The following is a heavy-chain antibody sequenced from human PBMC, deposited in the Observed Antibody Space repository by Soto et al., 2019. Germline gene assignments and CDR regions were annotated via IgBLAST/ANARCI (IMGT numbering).Heavy chain of an antibody. CDR2: INPKSGGP. CDR3: ASEDCRNTNSLKEFDY. V-gene: IGHV1-2*02. Sequence: ASVKVSCKTSGYTFTDYYMHWVRQAPGQGFEWVGGINPKSGGPKYVPKFQGRVTVTRDTSTSTAYMELNRLTSDDTAVYYCASEDCRNTNSLKEFDYWGQGTLVTVSS. D-gene: IGHD2-15*01. J-gene: IGHJ4*02. CDR1: GYTFTDYY.